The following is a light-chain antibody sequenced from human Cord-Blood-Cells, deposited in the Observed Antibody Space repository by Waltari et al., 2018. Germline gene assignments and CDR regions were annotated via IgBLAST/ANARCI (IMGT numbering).Light chain of an antibody. J-gene: IGLJ3*02. CDR2: SNN. Sequence: QSVLTQPPSASGTPGQRVTISCSGSSSNIGSNTVNWYQQLPGTAPKLLIYSNNQRPSGVPARFSGSRSGTSASRAISGLQSGDEADYYCAAWDDSLNGRVFGGGTKLTVL. V-gene: IGLV1-44*01. CDR3: AAWDDSLNGRV. CDR1: SSNIGSNT.